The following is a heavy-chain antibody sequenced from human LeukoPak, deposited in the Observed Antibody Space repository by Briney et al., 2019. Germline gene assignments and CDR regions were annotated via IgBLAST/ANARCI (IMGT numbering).Heavy chain of an antibody. V-gene: IGHV3-7*01. Sequence: GGSLRLPCTASGFTFSPYWMTWVRQAPGKGLEWVASIKQHGTEKYYVDSVKGRFTVSRDNTKNSLYLQMNSLRAEDTAVYYCAMNHDYWGQGTLVTVSS. CDR2: IKQHGTEK. J-gene: IGHJ4*02. CDR1: GFTFSPYW. CDR3: AMNHDY.